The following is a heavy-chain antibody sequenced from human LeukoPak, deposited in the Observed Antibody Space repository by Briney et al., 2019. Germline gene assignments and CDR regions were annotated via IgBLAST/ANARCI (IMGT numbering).Heavy chain of an antibody. CDR1: GFTFSNYG. CDR2: IRYDGNNK. Sequence: GGSLRRSCGASGFTFSNYGMLWVRQAPGKGLDWVAFIRYDGNNKLYADSVKGRFTISRDNSKNTLYLHINSLRAEDTAVYYCVKDNPLDYWGQGTLVIVSS. CDR3: VKDNPLDY. J-gene: IGHJ4*02. V-gene: IGHV3-30*02. D-gene: IGHD1-14*01.